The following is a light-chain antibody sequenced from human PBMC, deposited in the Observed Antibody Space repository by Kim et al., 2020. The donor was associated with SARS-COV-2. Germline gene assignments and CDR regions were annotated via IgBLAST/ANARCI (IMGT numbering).Light chain of an antibody. J-gene: IGKJ4*01. CDR1: QSVSSS. CDR3: HQRSNWPLT. V-gene: IGKV3-11*01. CDR2: NAS. Sequence: EIVLTQSPATLSLSPGERATLSCRASQSVSSSLVWYQQKPGQAPRPLIYNASNRATGIPARFSGSGSGTDFTLTISSLEPEDFAVYYCHQRSNWPLTFGGGTKVDIK.